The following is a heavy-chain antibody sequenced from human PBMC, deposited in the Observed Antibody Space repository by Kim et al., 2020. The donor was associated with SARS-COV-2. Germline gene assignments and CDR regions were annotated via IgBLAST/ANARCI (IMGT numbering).Heavy chain of an antibody. Sequence: ASVKVSCKASGYTFTRYDINWVRQATGQGLEWMGWMNPNSGNTGYAQKFQGRVTMTRNASISTAYMELSSLRSEDTAVYYCARLYYDIMIYYYYYYGMDVWGQGTTVTVSS. CDR2: MNPNSGNT. D-gene: IGHD3-9*01. J-gene: IGHJ6*02. V-gene: IGHV1-8*01. CDR3: ARLYYDIMIYYYYYYGMDV. CDR1: GYTFTRYD.